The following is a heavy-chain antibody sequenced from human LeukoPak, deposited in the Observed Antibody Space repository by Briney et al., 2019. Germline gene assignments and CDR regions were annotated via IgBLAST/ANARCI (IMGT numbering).Heavy chain of an antibody. CDR1: GFTFSSYS. V-gene: IGHV3-21*01. Sequence: GGSLRLSCAASGFTFSSYSMNWVRQAPGKGLEWVSSISSSSYIYYADSVKGRFTISRDNAKNSLYLQMNSLRAEDTAVYYCARGRRGMATISVYYFDYWGQGTLVTVSS. CDR3: ARGRRGMATISVYYFDY. CDR2: ISSSSYI. D-gene: IGHD5-24*01. J-gene: IGHJ4*02.